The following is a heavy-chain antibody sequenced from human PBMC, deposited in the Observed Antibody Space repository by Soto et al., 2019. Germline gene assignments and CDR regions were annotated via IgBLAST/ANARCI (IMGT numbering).Heavy chain of an antibody. J-gene: IGHJ4*02. CDR3: ARRENQGPIDY. CDR1: GGSISSGGYY. CDR2: IYYSGST. V-gene: IGHV4-31*03. Sequence: SETLSLTCTVSGGSISSGGYYWSWIRQHPGKGLEWIGYIYYSGSTYYNPSLKSRVTISVDTSKNQFSLKLTSVTAVDTAVYYCARRENQGPIDYWGQGNLVTVSS. D-gene: IGHD1-26*01.